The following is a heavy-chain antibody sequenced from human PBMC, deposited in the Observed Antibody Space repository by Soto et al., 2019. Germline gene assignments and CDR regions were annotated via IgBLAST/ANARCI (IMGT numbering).Heavy chain of an antibody. J-gene: IGHJ4*02. CDR2: ISYDGSNK. V-gene: IGHV3-30-3*01. CDR1: GFTFSSYA. Sequence: GGSLRLSCAASGFTFSSYAMHWVRQAPGKGLEWVAVISYDGSNKYYADSVKGRFTISRDNSKNTLYLEMNSLRAEDTAVYYCARDYDYWGQGTLVTVSS. CDR3: ARDYDY.